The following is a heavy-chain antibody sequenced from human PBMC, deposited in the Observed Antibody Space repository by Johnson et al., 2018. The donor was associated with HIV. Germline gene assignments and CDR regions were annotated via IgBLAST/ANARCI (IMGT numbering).Heavy chain of an antibody. CDR3: ESPVWSGYPFDAFDI. CDR2: IWFDGSNK. CDR1: GFTFNDYG. J-gene: IGHJ3*02. V-gene: IGHV3-33*08. D-gene: IGHD3-3*01. Sequence: QVQLVESGGGLVQPGGSLRLSCAASGFTFNDYGMSWVRQAPGKGLEWVAVIWFDGSNKYYADSVKGRFTISRDNSKSTLSLQMNSLRAEDTAVYYCESPVWSGYPFDAFDIWGQGTMVTVSS.